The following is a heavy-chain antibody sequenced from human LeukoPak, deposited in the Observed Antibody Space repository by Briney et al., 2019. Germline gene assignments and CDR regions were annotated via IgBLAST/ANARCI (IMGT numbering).Heavy chain of an antibody. CDR1: GLSFSSYA. CDR2: ISYDGTEK. CDR3: ARDGHGVPLDY. Sequence: GGSLRLSCAASGLSFSSYAMHWVRQAPGKGLEWVAVISYDGTEKYYGDSVKGRFTISRDNSKNTLYLQMDSLRAEDTALYYCARDGHGVPLDYWGQGTLVTVSP. J-gene: IGHJ4*02. D-gene: IGHD4-17*01. V-gene: IGHV3-30-3*01.